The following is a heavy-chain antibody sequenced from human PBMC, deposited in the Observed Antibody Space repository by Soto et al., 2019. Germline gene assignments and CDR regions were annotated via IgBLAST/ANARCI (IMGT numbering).Heavy chain of an antibody. CDR1: GFTFSSYA. Sequence: GGSLRLSCAASGFTFSSYAMSWVRQAPGKGLEWVSAISGSGGSTYYADSVKGRFTISRDNSKNTLYLQMNSLRAEDTAVYYCAKSLNYGDYKFLTAKDYWGQGTLVTVSS. J-gene: IGHJ4*02. CDR3: AKSLNYGDYKFLTAKDY. V-gene: IGHV3-23*01. D-gene: IGHD4-17*01. CDR2: ISGSGGST.